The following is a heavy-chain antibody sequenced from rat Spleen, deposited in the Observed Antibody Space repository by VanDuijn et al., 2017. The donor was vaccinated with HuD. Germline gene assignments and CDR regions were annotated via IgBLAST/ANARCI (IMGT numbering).Heavy chain of an antibody. CDR3: ARLDYGGYYYFDY. D-gene: IGHD1-11*01. CDR1: RFTFINYY. CDR2: ISTGGGNT. V-gene: IGHV5-25*01. J-gene: IGHJ2*01. Sequence: EVQLVESGGGLVQPGRSMKLSCAASRFTFINYYMAWVRQAPTKGLEWVASISTGGGNTYYRDSVKGRFTISRDNAKSTLYLQMDSLRSEDTATYYCARLDYGGYYYFDYWGQGVMVTVSS.